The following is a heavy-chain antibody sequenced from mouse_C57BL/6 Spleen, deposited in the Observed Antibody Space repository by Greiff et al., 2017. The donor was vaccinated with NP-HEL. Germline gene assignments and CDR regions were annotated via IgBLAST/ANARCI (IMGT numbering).Heavy chain of an antibody. CDR1: GFTFSSYA. CDR2: ISDGGSYT. V-gene: IGHV5-4*01. Sequence: EVKLVESGGGLVKPGGSLKLSCAASGFTFSSYAMSWVRQTPEKRLEWVATISDGGSYTYYPDNVKGRFTISRDNAKNNLYLQMSHLKSEDTAMYYCARDREKTLHWYFDVWGTGTTVTVSS. J-gene: IGHJ1*03. CDR3: ARDREKTLHWYFDV.